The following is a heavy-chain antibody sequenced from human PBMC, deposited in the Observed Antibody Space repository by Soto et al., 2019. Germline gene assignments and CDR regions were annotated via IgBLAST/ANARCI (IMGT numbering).Heavy chain of an antibody. J-gene: IGHJ4*02. CDR3: VILVGATSVDF. V-gene: IGHV3-30*03. D-gene: IGHD1-26*01. Sequence: QVQLVESGGGVVQPGRSLRLSCAASGFTFRSYGMHWVRQAPGKGLEWVAVISYDGSNKYYADSVKGRFTISRDNSKNTLYLQMNSLRAEDTAVYFCVILVGATSVDFWGQGTLVTVSS. CDR2: ISYDGSNK. CDR1: GFTFRSYG.